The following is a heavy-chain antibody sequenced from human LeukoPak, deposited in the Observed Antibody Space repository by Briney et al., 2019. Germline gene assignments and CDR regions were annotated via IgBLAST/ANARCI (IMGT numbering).Heavy chain of an antibody. CDR3: ARVINYDILTGYYNWFDP. Sequence: SGTLSLTCAVSGGSVSSGSYYWSWIRQPPGKGLEWIGYIYYSGITNYNPSLKSRVTISVDTSKNQFSLKLSSVTAADTAVYYCARVINYDILTGYYNWFDPWGQGTLVTVSS. CDR1: GGSVSSGSYY. J-gene: IGHJ5*02. V-gene: IGHV4-61*01. CDR2: IYYSGIT. D-gene: IGHD3-9*01.